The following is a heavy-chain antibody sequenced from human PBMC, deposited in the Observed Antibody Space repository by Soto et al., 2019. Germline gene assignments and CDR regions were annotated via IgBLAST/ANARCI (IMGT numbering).Heavy chain of an antibody. J-gene: IGHJ6*02. CDR3: ARGGAYYYYYGMDV. CDR2: TYYSGST. Sequence: QVQLQESGPGLVKPSETLSLTCTVSGDSVSNGNSYWSWIRQPPGKGLEWIGYTYYSGSTNYNPSLKSRVTISVATSKNQFSLRLSSVTAADTAVYYCARGGAYYYYYGMDVWGQGTTVTVSS. V-gene: IGHV4-61*01. CDR1: GDSVSNGNSY.